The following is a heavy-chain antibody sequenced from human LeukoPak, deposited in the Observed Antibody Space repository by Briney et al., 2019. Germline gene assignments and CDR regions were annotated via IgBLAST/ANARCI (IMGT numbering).Heavy chain of an antibody. D-gene: IGHD6-13*01. J-gene: IGHJ3*02. V-gene: IGHV1-46*01. CDR2: INPTVGDT. CDR3: TRYGFSSSWQGGWHAFDI. CDR1: GYTLTSYY. Sequence: ASVKVSCKASGYTLTSYYMHWVRQAPGQGLEWMGIINPTVGDTIYAQKFQGRVTMTRDMSTSTVYMELSSLRSDDTAVYYCTRYGFSSSWQGGWHAFDIWGQGTMVTVSS.